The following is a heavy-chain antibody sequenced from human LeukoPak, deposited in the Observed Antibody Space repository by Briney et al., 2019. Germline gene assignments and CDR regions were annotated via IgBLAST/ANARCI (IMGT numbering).Heavy chain of an antibody. CDR1: GGSISSGDYY. D-gene: IGHD2-15*01. J-gene: IGHJ4*02. V-gene: IGHV4-30-4*01. CDR2: IYYSGST. CDR3: ARHRSQPAVYCSGGSCHSGAFDY. Sequence: SQTLSLTCTVSGGSISSGDYYWSWIRQPPGKGLEWIRYIYYSGSTNYNPSLKSRVTISVDTSKNQFSLKLSSVTAADTAVYYCARHRSQPAVYCSGGSCHSGAFDYWGQGTLVTVSS.